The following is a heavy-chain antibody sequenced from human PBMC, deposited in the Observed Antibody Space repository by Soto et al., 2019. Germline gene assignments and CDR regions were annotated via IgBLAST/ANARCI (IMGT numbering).Heavy chain of an antibody. CDR3: VFYYCADLYNGAFDS. Sequence: QVQLVQSGAEVKKPGASVKVSCKASGYTFSSHDINWVRQGTRQGLEWMGWVSPNSGNTGYAQQFLGRVTMTRDTSINTAYMKLSSLTSEDTAVYYCVFYYCADLYNGAFDSWVQGTLVTVSS. CDR2: VSPNSGNT. D-gene: IGHD2-8*01. V-gene: IGHV1-8*01. CDR1: GYTFSSHD. J-gene: IGHJ4*02.